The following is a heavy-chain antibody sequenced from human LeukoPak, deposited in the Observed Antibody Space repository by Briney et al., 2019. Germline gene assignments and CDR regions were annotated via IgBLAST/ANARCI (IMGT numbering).Heavy chain of an antibody. CDR2: IHASGST. D-gene: IGHD5-18*01. CDR3: ARGSRARRGYTYGYSWFNP. J-gene: IGHJ5*02. Sequence: SETLSLTCSVSGGSLSDYYWSWIRQPAGEGPEWIGRIHASGSTNYNPSLKSRVTLSVDTSRNQFSLTLPSVTAADTAVYYCARGSRARRGYTYGYSWFNPWGQGTRVTVSS. CDR1: GGSLSDYY. V-gene: IGHV4-4*07.